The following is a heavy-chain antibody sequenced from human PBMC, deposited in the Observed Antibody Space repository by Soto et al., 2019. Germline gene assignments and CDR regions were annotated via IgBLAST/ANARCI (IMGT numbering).Heavy chain of an antibody. CDR1: GITFSDYY. CDR2: ISSSGSTK. Sequence: QVLLAESGGGLVKPGGSLRLSCAASGITFSDYYMSWIRQAPGKGLEWVSYISSSGSTKYYADSVKGRFTISRDNAKNSLYLQMISLRAEDTALYYCARGDYGDYANFFDFWGQGTLVTVSS. CDR3: ARGDYGDYANFFDF. J-gene: IGHJ4*02. D-gene: IGHD4-17*01. V-gene: IGHV3-11*01.